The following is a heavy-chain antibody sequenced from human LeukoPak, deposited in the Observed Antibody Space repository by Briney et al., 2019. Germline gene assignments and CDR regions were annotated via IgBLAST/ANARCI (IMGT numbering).Heavy chain of an antibody. V-gene: IGHV4-38-2*02. J-gene: IGHJ4*02. CDR3: ARYYGSGSYSTPPY. Sequence: SETLSLTCTVSGYSISSGYYWGWIRQSPGKGLEWIGSIYHSGSTYYNPSLKSRVTISVDTSKNQFSLKLSSVTAADTAVYYCARYYGSGSYSTPPYWGQGTLVTVSS. CDR2: IYHSGST. CDR1: GYSISSGYY. D-gene: IGHD3-10*01.